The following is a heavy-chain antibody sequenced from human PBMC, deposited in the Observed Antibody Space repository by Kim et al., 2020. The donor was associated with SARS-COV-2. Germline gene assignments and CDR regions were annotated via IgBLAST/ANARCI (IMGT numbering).Heavy chain of an antibody. V-gene: IGHV3-49*03. D-gene: IGHD3-10*01. CDR2: IRSKAYGGTT. CDR1: GFTFGDYA. J-gene: IGHJ6*02. Sequence: GGSLRLSCTASGFTFGDYAMSWFRQAPGKGLEWVGFIRSKAYGGTTEYAASVKGRFTISRDDSKSIAYLQMNSLKTEDTAVYYCTATSSGSYYDYYYGMDVWGQGTTVTVSS. CDR3: TATSSGSYYDYYYGMDV.